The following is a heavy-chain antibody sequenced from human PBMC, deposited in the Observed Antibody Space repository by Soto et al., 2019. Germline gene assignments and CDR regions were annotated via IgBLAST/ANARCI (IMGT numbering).Heavy chain of an antibody. J-gene: IGHJ6*02. CDR3: ARDLWGYCGTDCYPLDV. CDR1: GGSISSGGYY. CDR2: IYYSGSTYYN. D-gene: IGHD2-21*02. Sequence: PSETLSLTCTVSGGSISSGGYYWSWIRQHPGKGLEWIGYIYYSGSTYYNYYNPSLKSRVTISVDRSKIQFSLKLSSVTAADTSVYYCARDLWGYCGTDCYPLDVWGQGTTVTVSS. V-gene: IGHV4-31*03.